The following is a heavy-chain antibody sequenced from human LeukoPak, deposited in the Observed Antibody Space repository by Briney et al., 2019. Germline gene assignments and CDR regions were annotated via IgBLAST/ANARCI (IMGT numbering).Heavy chain of an antibody. CDR2: ISFDGRKK. J-gene: IGHJ3*02. CDR1: GFTFSSYS. D-gene: IGHD3-22*01. Sequence: GGSLTLSCPAYGFTFSSYSMHWVRQAPGQELEGVAVISFDGRKKHYAGSVKGRCTISRDNSKNTLYLQMNSLRAEHRAVYYCARDVTYSYDIRRFFGDAFDIWGQGTMVTVSS. CDR3: ARDVTYSYDIRRFFGDAFDI. V-gene: IGHV3-30*04.